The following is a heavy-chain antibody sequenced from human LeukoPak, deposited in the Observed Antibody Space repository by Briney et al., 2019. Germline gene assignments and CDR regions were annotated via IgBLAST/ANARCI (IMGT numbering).Heavy chain of an antibody. V-gene: IGHV3-7*01. CDR3: ARTIEMATISYFDY. CDR1: GFTFTTYW. CDR2: IKQDGSEQ. D-gene: IGHD5-24*01. J-gene: IGHJ4*02. Sequence: GGSLRLSCAASGFTFTTYWMSWVRQAPGKGLEWVANIKQDGSEQYYVDSVKGRFTISRDNAKNSLYLQMNSLRAEDTAVYYCARTIEMATISYFDYWGQGTLVTVSS.